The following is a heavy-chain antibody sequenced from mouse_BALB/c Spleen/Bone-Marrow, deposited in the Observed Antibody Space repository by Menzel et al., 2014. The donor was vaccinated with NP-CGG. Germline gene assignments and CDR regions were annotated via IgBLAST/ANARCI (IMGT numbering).Heavy chain of an antibody. CDR3: ARYGNYCYAMDY. D-gene: IGHD2-1*01. J-gene: IGHJ4*01. CDR2: IDPANGNT. Sequence: EVQLQQSGAELVKPGASVKLSCTASGFNIKDTYMHWVKQRPEQGLEWIGRIDPANGNTKYDPKFQGKATITADTSSNTAFLQLSSLTSEDTAVYYCARYGNYCYAMDYWGQGTSVTVSS. V-gene: IGHV14-3*02. CDR1: GFNIKDTY.